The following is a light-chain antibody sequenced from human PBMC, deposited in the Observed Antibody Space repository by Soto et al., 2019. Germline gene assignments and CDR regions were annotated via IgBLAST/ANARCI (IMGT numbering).Light chain of an antibody. Sequence: EIVMTQSPATLSVSPGERATLSCRASQTVGSNLAWYQPKPGQPPRLLIYDASTRATGIPVRFRGSGSGTQFTLTISSLQSEDSAVYYCHQYTNWLALTFGGGTKVEIK. J-gene: IGKJ4*01. V-gene: IGKV3-15*01. CDR1: QTVGSN. CDR3: HQYTNWLALT. CDR2: DAS.